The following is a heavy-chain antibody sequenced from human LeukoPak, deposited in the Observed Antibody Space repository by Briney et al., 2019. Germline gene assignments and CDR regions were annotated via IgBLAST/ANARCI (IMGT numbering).Heavy chain of an antibody. D-gene: IGHD3-22*01. Sequence: ASMKVSCKASGYTFTDYYMHWVRQAPGQGLEWMGWINPNSGDTKYAQKFQGWVTMTRVTSISTAYMELSRLTSDDTAVYYCASDRSYDKGPLDYWGQGTLVTVSS. CDR3: ASDRSYDKGPLDY. J-gene: IGHJ4*02. V-gene: IGHV1-2*04. CDR1: GYTFTDYY. CDR2: INPNSGDT.